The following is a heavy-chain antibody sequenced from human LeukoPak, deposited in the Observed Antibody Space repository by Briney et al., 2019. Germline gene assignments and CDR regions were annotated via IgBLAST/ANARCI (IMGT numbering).Heavy chain of an antibody. V-gene: IGHV3-23*01. CDR3: AKGEDYYGSGSYFDY. CDR1: GFTFSSYG. Sequence: GSLRLSCAASGFTFSSYGMSWVRQAPGKGLEWVSAISGSGGSTYYADSVKGRFTISRDNSKNTLYLQMNSLRAEDTAVYYCAKGEDYYGSGSYFDYWGQGTLVTVSS. CDR2: ISGSGGST. D-gene: IGHD3-10*01. J-gene: IGHJ4*02.